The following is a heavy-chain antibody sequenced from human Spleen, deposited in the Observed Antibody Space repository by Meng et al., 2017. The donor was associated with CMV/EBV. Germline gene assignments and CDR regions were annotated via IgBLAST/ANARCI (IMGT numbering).Heavy chain of an antibody. CDR2: IKQDGSEK. CDR3: ARRLVGATTFDY. V-gene: IGHV3-7*01. D-gene: IGHD1-26*01. J-gene: IGHJ4*02. CDR1: GFTFSSYW. Sequence: GESLKISCAASGFTFSSYWMSWVRQAPGKGLEWVANIKQDGSEKYYVDSVKGRFTISRDNAKNSLYLQMNSLRAEDTAVYYCARRLVGATTFDYWGQGTLVTVSS.